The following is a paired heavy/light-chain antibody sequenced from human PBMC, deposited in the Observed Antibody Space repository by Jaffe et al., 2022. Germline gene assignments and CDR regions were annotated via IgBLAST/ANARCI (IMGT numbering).Heavy chain of an antibody. CDR1: GYTFTGYY. Sequence: QVQLVQSGAEVKKPGASVKVSCKASGYTFTGYYMHWVRQAPGQGLEWMGWINPNSGGTNYAQKFQGRVTMTRDTSISTAYMELSRLRSDDTAVYYCARDKAEYSSSWYRVLEAFDIWGQGTMVTVSS. D-gene: IGHD6-13*01. J-gene: IGHJ3*02. V-gene: IGHV1-2*02. CDR3: ARDKAEYSSSWYRVLEAFDI. CDR2: INPNSGGT.
Light chain of an antibody. CDR3: QQFNSYPPV. Sequence: AIQLTQSPSSLSASVGDRVTITCRASQGISSALAWYQQKPGKAPKLLIYDASSLESGVPSRFSGSGSGTDFTLTISSLQPEDFATYYCQQFNSYPPVFGGGTKVEIK. CDR2: DAS. CDR1: QGISSA. V-gene: IGKV1-13*02. J-gene: IGKJ4*01.